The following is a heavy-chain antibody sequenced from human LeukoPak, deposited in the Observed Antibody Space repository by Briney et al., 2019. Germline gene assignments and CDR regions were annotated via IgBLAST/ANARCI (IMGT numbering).Heavy chain of an antibody. CDR1: GFTFSSYR. V-gene: IGHV3-7*01. J-gene: IGHJ6*02. CDR2: IKQDGSEK. D-gene: IGHD2-2*01. CDR3: ARNGLLDIVVVPAAMGRQYYYYYYGMDV. Sequence: QSGGSLRLSCAASGFTFSSYRMSWVRQAPGKGLEWVANIKQDGSEKYYVDSVKGRFTISRDNAKNSLYLQMNSLRAEDTAVYYCARNGLLDIVVVPAAMGRQYYYYYYGMDVWGQGTTVTVSS.